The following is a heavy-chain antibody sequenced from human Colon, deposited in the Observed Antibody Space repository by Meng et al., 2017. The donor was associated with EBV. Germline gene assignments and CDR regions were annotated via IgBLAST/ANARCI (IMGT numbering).Heavy chain of an antibody. CDR1: GASISSNNW. J-gene: IGHJ4*02. V-gene: IGHV4-4*02. D-gene: IGHD5-24*01. Sequence: QVQLRGSGPGLVERSGTLSLTCAVSGASISSNNWWSWVRQPPGKGLEWIREIYHGGNTNYNPSLKSRVTISVDRSNDQFSLSLSSVTAADTAVYYCARGNAYNAPSFDYWGQGTLVTVSS. CDR3: ARGNAYNAPSFDY. CDR2: IYHGGNT.